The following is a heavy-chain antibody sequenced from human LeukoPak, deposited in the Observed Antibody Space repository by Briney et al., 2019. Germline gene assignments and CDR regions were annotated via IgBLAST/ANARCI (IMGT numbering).Heavy chain of an antibody. Sequence: PGGSLRLSCLASGFTFSNYGLHWVRQAPGKGLEWVAVIWYDGSKRYYADSVEGRFTISRDDPKNTLYLQMNSLRGEDTAVYYCARDRGIVGPDFDCWGQGTLVTVSS. CDR3: ARDRGIVGPDFDC. D-gene: IGHD2-21*01. CDR1: GFTFSNYG. J-gene: IGHJ4*02. V-gene: IGHV3-33*01. CDR2: IWYDGSKR.